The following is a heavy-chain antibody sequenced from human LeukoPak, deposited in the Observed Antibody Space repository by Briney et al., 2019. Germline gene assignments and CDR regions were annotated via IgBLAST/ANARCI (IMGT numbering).Heavy chain of an antibody. D-gene: IGHD2-21*02. Sequence: GGSLRLSCAASGFTFRSNSMNWVRQAPGKGLEWVSYISTTSSTIYYADSVKGRFTISRDNAKNSLYLQMNSLRAEDTAEYYCARDRDWVFDYWGQGTLVTVSS. CDR3: ARDRDWVFDY. CDR2: ISTTSSTI. J-gene: IGHJ4*02. V-gene: IGHV3-48*01. CDR1: GFTFRSNS.